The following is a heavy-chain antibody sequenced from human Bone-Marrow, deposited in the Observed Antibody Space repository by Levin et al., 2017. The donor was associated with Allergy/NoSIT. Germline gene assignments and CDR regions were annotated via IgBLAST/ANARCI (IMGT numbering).Heavy chain of an antibody. CDR3: ARARSGYYHAYAFDI. D-gene: IGHD3-22*01. V-gene: IGHV3-11*01. J-gene: IGHJ3*02. Sequence: SGGSLRLSCAASGFTFSDYYMSWIRQAPGKGLEWVSYISSSGSTIYYADSVKGRFTISRDNAKNSLYLQINSLRAEDTAVYYCARARSGYYHAYAFDIWGQGTVVTVSS. CDR2: ISSSGSTI. CDR1: GFTFSDYY.